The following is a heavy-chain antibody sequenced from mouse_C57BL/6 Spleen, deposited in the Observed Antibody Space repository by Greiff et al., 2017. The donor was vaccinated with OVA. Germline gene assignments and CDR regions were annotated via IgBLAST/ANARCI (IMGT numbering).Heavy chain of an antibody. V-gene: IGHV1-18*01. CDR1: GYTFTDYY. Sequence: EVQLQQSVPELVKPGASVKISCKASGYTFTDYYMDWVKQSHGKSLEWIGDINPNNGGTIYNPKFKGKATLTVDKSSSTAYMELRSLTSEDTAVYYGASRDYDSDGGYFDDWGTGTTVTVSS. CDR2: INPNNGGT. D-gene: IGHD2-4*01. J-gene: IGHJ1*03. CDR3: ASRDYDSDGGYFDD.